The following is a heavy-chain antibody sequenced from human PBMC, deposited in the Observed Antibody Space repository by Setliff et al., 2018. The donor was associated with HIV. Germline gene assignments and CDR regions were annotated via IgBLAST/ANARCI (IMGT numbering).Heavy chain of an antibody. D-gene: IGHD3-10*01. V-gene: IGHV3-33*03. CDR1: GFTFSSFG. CDR3: RGSGNSYAFDM. J-gene: IGHJ3*02. Sequence: GSLRLSCAASGFTFSSFGMHWVRQAPGKGLEWVAVIWYDGINKNYGDSVKGRFTVSRDNAENSLYLQMNNLRAEDTAVYYCRGSGNSYAFDMWGQGTMVTVS. CDR2: IWYDGINK.